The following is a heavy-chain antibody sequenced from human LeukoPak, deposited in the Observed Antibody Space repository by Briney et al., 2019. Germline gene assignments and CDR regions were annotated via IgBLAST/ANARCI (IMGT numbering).Heavy chain of an antibody. D-gene: IGHD1-26*01. Sequence: GGSLRLSCAASGFTFNSYAMNWVRQAPGRGLEWVSSISSSGTYIYYADSVKGRFTISRDNAKNSLSLQMNSLRAEDTAVYYCARDFRYSGSYHHWFDPWGQGTLVTDSS. V-gene: IGHV3-21*01. CDR2: ISSSGTYI. CDR3: ARDFRYSGSYHHWFDP. J-gene: IGHJ5*02. CDR1: GFTFNSYA.